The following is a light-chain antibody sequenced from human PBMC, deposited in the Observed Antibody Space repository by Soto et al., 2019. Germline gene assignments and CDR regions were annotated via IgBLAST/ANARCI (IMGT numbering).Light chain of an antibody. V-gene: IGKV2-30*02. Sequence: DVVMTQSPLSLPVTLGQPASISCWPSQSLVHGDGEIYLNWFRQRPGQSPRRLMYKIANRDSGVPDRFGGSGSGTDFTLKISRVEAEDVGVYYCMQASHWPYTFGQGTNLEI. J-gene: IGKJ2*01. CDR1: QSLVHGDGEIY. CDR3: MQASHWPYT. CDR2: KIA.